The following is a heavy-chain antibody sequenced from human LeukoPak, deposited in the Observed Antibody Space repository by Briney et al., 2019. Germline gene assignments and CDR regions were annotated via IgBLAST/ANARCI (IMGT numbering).Heavy chain of an antibody. CDR2: IYYSENT. D-gene: IGHD2-15*01. J-gene: IGHJ4*02. Sequence: SETLSLTCTVSGGSISSYYWSWIRQPPGKGLEWIGYIYYSENTNYNPSLKSRVTISVDTSKNQFSLKLSSVTAADTAVYYCAREFIQAGRSGVGYWGQGTLVTVSS. CDR1: GGSISSYY. CDR3: AREFIQAGRSGVGY. V-gene: IGHV4-59*12.